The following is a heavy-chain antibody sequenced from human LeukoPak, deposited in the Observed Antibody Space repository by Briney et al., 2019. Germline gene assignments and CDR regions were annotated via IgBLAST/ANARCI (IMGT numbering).Heavy chain of an antibody. Sequence: ASVKVSCKVSGYTFSSYYIHCVRQAPGQGLEWMGIINPSGGSTSYAQKFQGRVTMTRDTSTSTAYMELSSLRSEDTAVYYCARDPNTAMVHSHRRYYYGMDVWGQGTTVTVSS. D-gene: IGHD5-18*01. CDR3: ARDPNTAMVHSHRRYYYGMDV. CDR2: INPSGGST. V-gene: IGHV1-46*01. CDR1: GYTFSSYY. J-gene: IGHJ6*02.